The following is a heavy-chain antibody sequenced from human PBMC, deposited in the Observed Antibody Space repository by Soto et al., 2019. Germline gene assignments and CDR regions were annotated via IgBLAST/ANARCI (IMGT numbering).Heavy chain of an antibody. V-gene: IGHV3-53*04. Sequence: PGGSLRLSCAASGFTFSDAWINWVRQAPGKGLEWVSVIYSGGSTYYADSVRGRFTISRHNSKNTVYLQMNSLRAEDTAVYYCARGATMTTLGALDIWGQGTMVTVSS. CDR3: ARGATMTTLGALDI. J-gene: IGHJ3*02. D-gene: IGHD4-17*01. CDR2: IYSGGST. CDR1: GFTFSDAW.